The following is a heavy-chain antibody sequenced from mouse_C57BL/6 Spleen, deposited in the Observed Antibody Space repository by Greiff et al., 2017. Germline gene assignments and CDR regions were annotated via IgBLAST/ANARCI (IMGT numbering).Heavy chain of an antibody. CDR2: ILPGSGST. V-gene: IGHV1-9*01. CDR3: ARRKGNHYAMDY. CDR1: GYTFTGYW. Sequence: VQLVESGAELMKPGASVKLSCKATGYTFTGYWIEWVKQRPGHGLEWIGEILPGSGSTNYNEKFKGKATFTADTSSNTAYMQLSSLTTEDSAIYYCARRKGNHYAMDYWGQGTSVTVSS. D-gene: IGHD2-1*01. J-gene: IGHJ4*01.